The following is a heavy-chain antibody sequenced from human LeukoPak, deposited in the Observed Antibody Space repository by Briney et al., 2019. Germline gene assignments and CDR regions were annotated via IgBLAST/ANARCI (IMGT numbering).Heavy chain of an antibody. CDR3: ARDSSEGAAFDY. CDR2: ISYDGTDK. Sequence: GGSLRLSCAASGSTFRSYAMHWVRQAPGKGLEWVALISYDGTDKYYGDSVKGRFTISRDSSKNTLNLQMNSLRAEDTAVYYCARDSSEGAAFDYWGQGTLVTVSS. CDR1: GSTFRSYA. D-gene: IGHD1-26*01. J-gene: IGHJ4*02. V-gene: IGHV3-30*01.